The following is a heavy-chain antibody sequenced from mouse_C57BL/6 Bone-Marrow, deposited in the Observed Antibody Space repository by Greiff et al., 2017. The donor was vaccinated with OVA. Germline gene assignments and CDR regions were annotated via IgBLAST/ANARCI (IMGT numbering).Heavy chain of an antibody. CDR3: ARPMRFAY. J-gene: IGHJ3*01. V-gene: IGHV5-9*01. Sequence: EVKLVESGGGLVKPGGSLKLSCAASGFTFSCYTMSWVRQTPEKRLEWVATISGGGGNTYYPDSVKGRFTISRDNAKNTLYLQMSSLRSEDTALYYCARPMRFAYWGQGTLVTVSA. CDR1: GFTFSCYT. CDR2: ISGGGGNT. D-gene: IGHD2-3*01.